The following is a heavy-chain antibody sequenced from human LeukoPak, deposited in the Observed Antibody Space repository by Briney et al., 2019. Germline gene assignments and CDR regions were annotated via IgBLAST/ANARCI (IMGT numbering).Heavy chain of an antibody. V-gene: IGHV3-53*01. CDR3: AKDPVRYFDWSLDY. CDR2: IYSGGST. D-gene: IGHD3-9*01. J-gene: IGHJ4*02. CDR1: GFTVSSNY. Sequence: GGSLRLSCAASGFTVSSNYISWVRQAPGKGLEWVSVIYSGGSTYYADSVKGRFTISRDNSKNTLYLQMNSLRAEDTAVYYCAKDPVRYFDWSLDYWGQGTLVTVSS.